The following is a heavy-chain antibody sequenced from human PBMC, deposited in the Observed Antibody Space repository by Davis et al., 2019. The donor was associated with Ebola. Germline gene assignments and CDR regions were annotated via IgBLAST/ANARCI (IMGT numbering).Heavy chain of an antibody. J-gene: IGHJ3*02. CDR3: ARHQYYYDSSGYYFHAFDI. D-gene: IGHD3-22*01. CDR2: MNPNSGNT. V-gene: IGHV1-8*01. Sequence: AASVKVSCKASGYTFTSYDINWVRQATGQGLEWMGWMNPNSGNTGYAQKFQGRVTMTRNTSISTAYMELSSLRSEDTAVYYCARHQYYYDSSGYYFHAFDIWGQGTMVTVSS. CDR1: GYTFTSYD.